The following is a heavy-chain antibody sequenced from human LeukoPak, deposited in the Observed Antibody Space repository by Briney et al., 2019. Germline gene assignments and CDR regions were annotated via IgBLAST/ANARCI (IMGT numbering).Heavy chain of an antibody. V-gene: IGHV4-59*08. Sequence: SETLSLTCTVSGGSISSYYWSWIRQPPGKGLEWIGYIYYSGSTNYSPSLKSRVTISVDTSKNQFSLKLSSVTAADTAVYYCARSAPNYYDSSGYYPFDYWGQGTLVTVSS. D-gene: IGHD3-22*01. CDR3: ARSAPNYYDSSGYYPFDY. CDR2: IYYSGST. J-gene: IGHJ4*02. CDR1: GGSISSYY.